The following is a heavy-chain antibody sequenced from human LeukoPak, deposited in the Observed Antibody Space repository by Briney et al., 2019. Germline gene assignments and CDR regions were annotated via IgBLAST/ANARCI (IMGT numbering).Heavy chain of an antibody. D-gene: IGHD6-13*01. J-gene: IGHJ5*02. V-gene: IGHV5-51*01. CDR1: GYSFTSYW. CDR3: ARGGPIAAAPLWWFDP. Sequence: GESLKISCKGSGYSFTSYWIGWVRQMPGKGLEWMGIIYPGDSDTRYSPSFQGQVTISADKSISTAYLQWSSLKASDTAMYYCARGGPIAAAPLWWFDPWGQGTLVTVSS. CDR2: IYPGDSDT.